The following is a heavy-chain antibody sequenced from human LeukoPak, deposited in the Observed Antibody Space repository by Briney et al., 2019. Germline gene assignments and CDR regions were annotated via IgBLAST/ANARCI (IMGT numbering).Heavy chain of an antibody. D-gene: IGHD6-19*01. V-gene: IGHV3-23*01. CDR1: GFTFSNYA. CDR3: AKNQGQWLVPVDY. J-gene: IGHJ4*02. CDR2: MSGSGGST. Sequence: GGSLRLSCAASGFTFSNYAMSWVRQAPGKGLEWVPSMSGSGGSTYYADSVKGRFTISRDNSKNTLYLQMNNLRAEDTALYYCAKNQGQWLVPVDYWGQGTLVTVSS.